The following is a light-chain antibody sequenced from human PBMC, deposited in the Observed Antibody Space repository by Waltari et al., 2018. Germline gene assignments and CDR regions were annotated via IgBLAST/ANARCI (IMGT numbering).Light chain of an antibody. V-gene: IGKV3-11*01. Sequence: ELVLTQSPATLSLSPGERAILSGRAGQSLSSSLAWYQLRPSQAPRLIIYDASNRSTGIPARFSRRWFGTDVTLTISSIEPEDFAVYYWQQRSSWPPTFGPGTRVDIK. CDR1: QSLSSS. J-gene: IGKJ3*01. CDR2: DAS. CDR3: QQRSSWPPT.